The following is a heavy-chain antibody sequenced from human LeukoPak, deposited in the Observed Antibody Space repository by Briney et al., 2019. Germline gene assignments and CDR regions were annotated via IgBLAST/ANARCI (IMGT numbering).Heavy chain of an antibody. Sequence: GESLKISCKGSGYSFNTYWIGWVRQMPGKGLEWMGVIYPSDSDTRCSPSFQGQVTISADKSISTAYLQWRSLKVSDSAMYYCARLTAVVTFDYWGQGTLVTVSS. CDR3: ARLTAVVTFDY. D-gene: IGHD4-23*01. CDR1: GYSFNTYW. V-gene: IGHV5-51*01. CDR2: IYPSDSDT. J-gene: IGHJ4*02.